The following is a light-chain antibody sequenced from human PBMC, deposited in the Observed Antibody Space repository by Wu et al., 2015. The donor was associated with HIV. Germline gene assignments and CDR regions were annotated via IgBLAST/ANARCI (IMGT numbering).Light chain of an antibody. V-gene: IGKV1-39*01. Sequence: DIQMTQSPSSLSASVGDTVTITCRASQNIRTYLSWFQQKPGKAPQLLIYAASVLQSGVPSRFSGGGSGTEFTLTISRLQPKDFASYYCQQTYDTPRSFGQGTKVEIK. J-gene: IGKJ1*01. CDR2: AAS. CDR3: QQTYDTPRS. CDR1: QNIRTY.